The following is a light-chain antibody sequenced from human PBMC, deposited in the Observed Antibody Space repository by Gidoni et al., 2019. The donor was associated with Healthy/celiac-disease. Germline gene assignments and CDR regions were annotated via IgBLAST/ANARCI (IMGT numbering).Light chain of an antibody. CDR2: QDS. J-gene: IGLJ2*01. CDR3: QAWDSWKV. Sequence: SYALTKPPSVSVSPGQTASITCPGDKLGDKYACWYQQKPGQSPVLVIYQDSKRPSGIPERFSGSNSGNTATLTISGTQAMDEADYYCQAWDSWKVFGGGTKLTVL. CDR1: KLGDKY. V-gene: IGLV3-1*01.